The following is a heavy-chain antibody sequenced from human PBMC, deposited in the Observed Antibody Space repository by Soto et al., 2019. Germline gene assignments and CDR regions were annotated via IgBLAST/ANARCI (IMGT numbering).Heavy chain of an antibody. V-gene: IGHV3-15*01. CDR2: IRSKSDGGTT. J-gene: IGHJ4*02. CDR1: GLTFNNAW. Sequence: LRLSCVASGLTFNNAWMNWVRQAPGKGLEWVGRIRSKSDGGTTDYAAPVKGRFTISRGDSKNMVDLQMSSLKTEDTAIYYCTTYSGAAFEYWGQGALVTVSS. CDR3: TTYSGAAFEY. D-gene: IGHD1-26*01.